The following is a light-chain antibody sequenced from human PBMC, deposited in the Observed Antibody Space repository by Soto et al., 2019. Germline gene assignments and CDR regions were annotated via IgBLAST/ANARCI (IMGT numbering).Light chain of an antibody. CDR3: SSYTSSSTPYV. CDR2: EVS. J-gene: IGLJ1*01. V-gene: IGLV2-14*01. Sequence: CALTQAASVSGSPGQAITISCTGTSSDVGGYKYVSWYQQHPGKAPKLMIYEVSNRPSGVSNRFSGSKSGNTASLTISGLQAEDEADYYCSSYTSSSTPYVFGTGTKVNV. CDR1: SSDVGGYKY.